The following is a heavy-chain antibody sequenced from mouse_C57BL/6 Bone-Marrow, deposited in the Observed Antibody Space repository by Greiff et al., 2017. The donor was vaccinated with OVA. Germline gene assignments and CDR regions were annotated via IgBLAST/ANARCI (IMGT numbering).Heavy chain of an antibody. CDR3: ARLGGNYDY. J-gene: IGHJ2*01. Sequence: VKLMESGPELVKPGASVKISCKASGYTFTSYWITWVKQRPGQGLEWIGDIYPGSGSTNYNEKFKSKATLTVDKSSSTAYMQLSSLTSEDSAVYYCARLGGNYDYWGQGTTLTVSS. D-gene: IGHD1-1*02. CDR2: IYPGSGST. V-gene: IGHV1-55*01. CDR1: GYTFTSYW.